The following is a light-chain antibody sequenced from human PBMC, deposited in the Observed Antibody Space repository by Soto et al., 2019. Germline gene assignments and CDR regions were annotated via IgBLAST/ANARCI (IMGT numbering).Light chain of an antibody. CDR1: QSVSSN. V-gene: IGKV3-15*01. J-gene: IGKJ1*01. CDR3: QQYNNWPRT. CDR2: GAS. Sequence: EIVMTQSPATLSVSPGERATLSCRASQSVSSNLAWYQQKPGQAPSLLIYGASTRATGIPARFSGSGSGTEFTLIIGSLQSEDFAVYYCQQYNNWPRTFGQGTKV.